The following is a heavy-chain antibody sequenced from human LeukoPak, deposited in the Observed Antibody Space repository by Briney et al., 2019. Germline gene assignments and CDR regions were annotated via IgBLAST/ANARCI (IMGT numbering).Heavy chain of an antibody. CDR3: ARRSDSSGYPHYFDY. J-gene: IGHJ4*02. Sequence: SVKVSCKASGGTFSSYAISWVRQAPGQGLEWMGGIIPIFGTANYAQKFQGRVTITADESTSTAYMELSSLGSEDTAVYYCARRSDSSGYPHYFDYWGQGTLVTVSS. D-gene: IGHD3-22*01. V-gene: IGHV1-69*01. CDR2: IIPIFGTA. CDR1: GGTFSSYA.